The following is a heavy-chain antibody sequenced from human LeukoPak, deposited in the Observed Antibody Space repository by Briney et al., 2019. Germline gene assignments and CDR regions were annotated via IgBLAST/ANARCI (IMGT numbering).Heavy chain of an antibody. CDR1: GGSISTSNYY. CDR2: IFYSGST. D-gene: IGHD3-9*01. J-gene: IGHJ4*02. CDR3: ARGEDFERYYLAY. V-gene: IGHV4-39*07. Sequence: PSETLSLTCTVSGGSISTSNYYWGWIRQPPGKGLEWIGNIFYSGSTYYSPSLRSRVTISLDTSRNQFSLKLNSVTAADTAVYFCARGEDFERYYLAYWGQGTLVTVPS.